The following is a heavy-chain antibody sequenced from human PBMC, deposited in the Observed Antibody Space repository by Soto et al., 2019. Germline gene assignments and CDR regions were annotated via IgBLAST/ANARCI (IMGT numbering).Heavy chain of an antibody. CDR2: IYSSGST. D-gene: IGHD3-22*01. CDR3: ATPVSSGYQAFEV. CDR1: VGSIISSSYY. V-gene: IGHV4-39*01. Sequence: QLQLQESGPGLVKPSETLSLTCTVSVGSIISSSYYWGWIRQPPGKGLEWIGSIYSSGSTYYNPSLKSRVTISVDTSKNQFSLKLSSVTAADTAVHYCATPVSSGYQAFEVWGQGTMVTVSS. J-gene: IGHJ3*01.